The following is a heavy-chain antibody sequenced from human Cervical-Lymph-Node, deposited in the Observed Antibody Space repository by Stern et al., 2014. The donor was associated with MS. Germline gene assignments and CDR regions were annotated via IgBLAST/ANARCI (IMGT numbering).Heavy chain of an antibody. J-gene: IGHJ6*02. V-gene: IGHV4-4*07. CDR3: ARQTSVTSSLNFYFGMDV. Sequence: QVQLQESGPGLVKPSETLSLTCTVSVGSISDYYWNWIRQPAGKGLEWIGRIYRSGSTNHNPSLKGRVTMSVDTPKNQVSLKLASVSAADTAVYYCARQTSVTSSLNFYFGMDVWGQGTTVTVSS. D-gene: IGHD5-18*01. CDR1: VGSISDYY. CDR2: IYRSGST.